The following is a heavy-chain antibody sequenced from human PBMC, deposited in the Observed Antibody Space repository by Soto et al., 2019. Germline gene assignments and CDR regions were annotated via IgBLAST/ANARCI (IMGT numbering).Heavy chain of an antibody. D-gene: IGHD1-20*01. Sequence: QVQLQESGPGLVKPSETLSLTCTVSGGSVSSGSYYWSWIRQPPGKGLEWIGYIYYSGSTNYNPSLTSRVTFSVDTYKNQFSLKLSSVTAADTAVYYCARGYSDFDYWGQGTLVTVSS. CDR2: IYYSGST. CDR1: GGSVSSGSYY. J-gene: IGHJ4*02. V-gene: IGHV4-61*01. CDR3: ARGYSDFDY.